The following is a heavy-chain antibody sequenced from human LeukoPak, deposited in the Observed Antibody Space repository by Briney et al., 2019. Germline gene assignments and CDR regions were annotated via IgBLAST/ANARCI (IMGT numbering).Heavy chain of an antibody. D-gene: IGHD6-13*01. J-gene: IGHJ5*02. CDR2: ISGSGGST. Sequence: GGSLRLSCAASGFTFSSYAMSWVRQAPGKGLECVSAISGSGGSTHYADSVKGRFTISRDNSKNTLYLQMNSLRTEDTAVYYCAKGSGYSSKTNWFDPWGQGTLVTVSS. V-gene: IGHV3-23*01. CDR3: AKGSGYSSKTNWFDP. CDR1: GFTFSSYA.